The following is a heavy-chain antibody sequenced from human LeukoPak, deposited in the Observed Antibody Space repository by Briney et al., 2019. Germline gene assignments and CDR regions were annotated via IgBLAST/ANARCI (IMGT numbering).Heavy chain of an antibody. V-gene: IGHV3-33*01. J-gene: IGHJ4*02. CDR3: ARDFGFSPSSGYSFDY. Sequence: GGSLRLSCAASGFTFSRYGMHWVRQAPGMGLEWVAVIWYDGSNRQYVDSVKGRFTISRDNSKNTLYLQMNSLRADDTAVYYCARDFGFSPSSGYSFDYWGQGTLVTVSS. D-gene: IGHD3-22*01. CDR1: GFTFSRYG. CDR2: IWYDGSNR.